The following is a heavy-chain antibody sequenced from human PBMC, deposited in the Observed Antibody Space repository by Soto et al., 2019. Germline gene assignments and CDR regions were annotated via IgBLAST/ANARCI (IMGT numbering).Heavy chain of an antibody. CDR2: IYPGDSDT. CDR1: GYSFTRYW. CDR3: AVGGVVVPTAVYDY. V-gene: IGHV5-51*01. J-gene: IGHJ4*02. Sequence: GESLKISCEGSGYSFTRYWIAWVRQMPGKGLEWMGIIYPGDSDTRYGPSFQGQVTISADKSISTAYLQWRSLKASDTAMYYCAVGGVVVPTAVYDYWGQGTLVTVSS. D-gene: IGHD2-2*01.